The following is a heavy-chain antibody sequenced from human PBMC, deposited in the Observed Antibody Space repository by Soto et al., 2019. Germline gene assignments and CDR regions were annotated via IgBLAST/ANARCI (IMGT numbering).Heavy chain of an antibody. CDR1: GFTFSTYF. V-gene: IGHV3-21*01. D-gene: IGHD4-4*01. Sequence: LRLSCAASGFTFSTYFMNWVRQAPGKGLEWVSSISGSGNYTHYADFLRGRFTISRDNAKTSLYLQMNSLRAEDTAVYYCAREGINNYNEYYFDSWGQGTVVTVSS. CDR3: AREGINNYNEYYFDS. J-gene: IGHJ4*02. CDR2: ISGSGNYT.